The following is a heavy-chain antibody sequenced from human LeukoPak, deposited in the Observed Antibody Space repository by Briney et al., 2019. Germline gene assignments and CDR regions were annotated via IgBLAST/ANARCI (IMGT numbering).Heavy chain of an antibody. CDR2: ISGSGGNT. J-gene: IGHJ4*02. CDR3: AKAGSVVIVPAASEPPFDY. Sequence: GGSLRLSRAASGFTFSSYAMGWVRQAPGKGLEWVSAISGSGGNTHHADSVKGRFTISRDNSKNTLYLQMNSLRAEDTAVYYCAKAGSVVIVPAASEPPFDYWGQGTLVTVSS. CDR1: GFTFSSYA. D-gene: IGHD2-2*01. V-gene: IGHV3-23*01.